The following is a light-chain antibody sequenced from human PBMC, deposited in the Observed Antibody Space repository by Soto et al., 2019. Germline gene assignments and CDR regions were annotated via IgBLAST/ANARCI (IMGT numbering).Light chain of an antibody. J-gene: IGKJ2*01. CDR1: QSISIW. Sequence: DIQMTQSPSTLSASVGDRVTITCRASQSISIWLAWYQRKPGKAPNLLIYDASSFQSGVPSRFSGSGSGTEFTLNISGLQPDDFATYYCQQYNSFSPLTFGQGTKVEIK. CDR3: QQYNSFSPLT. CDR2: DAS. V-gene: IGKV1-5*01.